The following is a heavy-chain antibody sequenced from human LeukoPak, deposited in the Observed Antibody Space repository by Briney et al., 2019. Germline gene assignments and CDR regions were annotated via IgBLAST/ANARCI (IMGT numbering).Heavy chain of an antibody. J-gene: IGHJ4*02. CDR3: ARTGPGGLIYLGYCSGGSCLYFDY. CDR1: GYTFTGYY. Sequence: ASVKVSCKASGYTFTGYYMHWVRQAPGQGLEWMGWINPNSGGTNYAQKFQGRVTMTRDTSISTAYMELSRLRSDDAAVYYCARTGPGGLIYLGYCSGGSCLYFDYWGQGTLVTVSS. D-gene: IGHD2-15*01. CDR2: INPNSGGT. V-gene: IGHV1-2*02.